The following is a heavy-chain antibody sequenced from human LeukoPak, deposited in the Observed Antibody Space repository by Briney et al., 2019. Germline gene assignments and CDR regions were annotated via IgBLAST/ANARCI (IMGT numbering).Heavy chain of an antibody. J-gene: IGHJ5*02. CDR3: AREARYSSSRWDPNWFDP. V-gene: IGHV3-21*01. D-gene: IGHD6-6*01. Sequence: GGSLRLSCAASGFTFSSYSMNWVCQAPGKGLEWVSSISSSSSYIYYADSVKGRFTISRDNAKNSLYLQMNSLRAEDTAVYYRAREARYSSSRWDPNWFDPWGQGTLVTVSS. CDR1: GFTFSSYS. CDR2: ISSSSSYI.